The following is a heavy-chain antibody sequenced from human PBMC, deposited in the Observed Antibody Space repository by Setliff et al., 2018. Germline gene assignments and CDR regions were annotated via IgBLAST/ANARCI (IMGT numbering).Heavy chain of an antibody. CDR1: GVSISSYY. D-gene: IGHD3-3*01. Sequence: SETLSLTCNVSGVSISSYYWSWIRQPPGKGLESIGYIQKSGGTNYNPALKSRVTISVDTSTNQFSLKLRSVTAADTAVYYWARLSWNGLRYYGLDVWGQGTTVTVSS. CDR2: IQKSGGT. V-gene: IGHV4-59*01. J-gene: IGHJ6*02. CDR3: ARLSWNGLRYYGLDV.